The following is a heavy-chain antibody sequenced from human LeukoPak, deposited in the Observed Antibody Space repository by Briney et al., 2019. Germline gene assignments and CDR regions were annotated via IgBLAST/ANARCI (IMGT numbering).Heavy chain of an antibody. J-gene: IGHJ4*02. CDR1: GFTFSSYG. CDR2: IRYDGSNK. D-gene: IGHD3-10*01. V-gene: IGHV3-30*02. CDR3: AKAPLLWFGELLRFDY. Sequence: GGSLRLSCAASGFTFSSYGMHWVRQAPGKGLEWVAFIRYDGSNKYYADSVKGRFTISRDNSKNTLYLQMNSLRAEDTAVYYCAKAPLLWFGELLRFDYWGQGTLVTVSS.